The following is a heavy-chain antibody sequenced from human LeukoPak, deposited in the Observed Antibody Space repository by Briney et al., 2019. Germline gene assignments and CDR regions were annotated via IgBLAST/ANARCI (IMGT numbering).Heavy chain of an antibody. Sequence: ASVKFSCKASGYTFTGYYMHWVRQAPGQGLEWMGWINPNSGGTNYAQKFQGRVTMTRDMSISTAYMELSRLRSDDTAVYYCARGNSSYDSSGYFQINAFDIWGQGTMVTVSS. J-gene: IGHJ3*02. CDR3: ARGNSSYDSSGYFQINAFDI. V-gene: IGHV1-2*02. CDR2: INPNSGGT. CDR1: GYTFTGYY. D-gene: IGHD3-22*01.